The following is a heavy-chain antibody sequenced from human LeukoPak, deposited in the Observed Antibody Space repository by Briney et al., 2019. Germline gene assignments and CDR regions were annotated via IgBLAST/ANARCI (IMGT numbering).Heavy chain of an antibody. D-gene: IGHD2-2*01. CDR3: ASQRRDPNCSSTSCYLFDP. J-gene: IGHJ5*02. CDR1: GFTFSSYA. CDR2: ISYDGSNK. V-gene: IGHV3-30*04. Sequence: GGSLRLSCAASGFTFSSYAMHWVRQAPGKGLEWVAVISYDGSNKYYADSVKGRFTISRDSSKSTLYVQMNSLRTEDTAVYYCASQRRDPNCSSTSCYLFDPWGQGTLVTVSS.